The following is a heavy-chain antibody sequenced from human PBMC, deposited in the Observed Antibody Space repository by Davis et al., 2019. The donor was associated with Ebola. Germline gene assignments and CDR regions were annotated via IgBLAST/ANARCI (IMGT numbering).Heavy chain of an antibody. J-gene: IGHJ3*01. Sequence: GESLKISCAASGFTVSSNYMSWVRQAPGKGLEWVSVIYSGGDTYYVDSVKGRFTISRDTSKNTLYLQMDSLRAEDTAVYYCAKDYGTFAFDFWGQGTMVTVSS. V-gene: IGHV3-53*01. CDR2: IYSGGDT. CDR3: AKDYGTFAFDF. CDR1: GFTVSSNY. D-gene: IGHD1-1*01.